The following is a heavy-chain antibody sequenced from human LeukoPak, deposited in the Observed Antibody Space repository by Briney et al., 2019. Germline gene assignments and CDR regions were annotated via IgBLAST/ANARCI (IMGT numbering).Heavy chain of an antibody. D-gene: IGHD2-2*02. V-gene: IGHV3-48*01. CDR2: ITSSSSTI. CDR1: GFTFSSYN. CDR3: ARDRYCTGTTCYTADY. J-gene: IGHJ4*02. Sequence: EPGGSLRLSCTASGFTFSSYNMNWVRQAPGKGLEWISYITSSSSTIYYADSVKGRFNISRDNAKNSLYLQMNSLRAEDTAVYYCARDRYCTGTTCYTADYWGQGTPVTVSS.